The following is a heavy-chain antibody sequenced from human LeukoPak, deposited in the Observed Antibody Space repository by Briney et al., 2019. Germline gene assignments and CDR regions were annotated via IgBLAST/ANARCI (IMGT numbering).Heavy chain of an antibody. CDR1: GFSFSSYE. Sequence: GGPLRLSCAASGFSFSSYEMNWVRQAPGKGLEWVSYIGSTTNSIYYADSVKGRFTISRDNAKKSLHLQMNSLRAEDTAVYYCARDEYSGLYYYMDVWGKGTTVTVSS. J-gene: IGHJ6*03. V-gene: IGHV3-48*03. CDR3: ARDEYSGLYYYMDV. D-gene: IGHD5-12*01. CDR2: IGSTTNSI.